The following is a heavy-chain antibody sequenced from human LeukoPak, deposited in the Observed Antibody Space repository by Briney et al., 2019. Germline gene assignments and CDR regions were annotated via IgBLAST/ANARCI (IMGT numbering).Heavy chain of an antibody. CDR2: ISYSGST. Sequence: SETLSLTCTVSGGSISSSRYYWGWIRQPPGKGLEWIGTISYSGSTYYNPSLKTRVTLSVDTSKNQFSLKLSSVTAADTAVYYCARRGEFAFRYWGQGTLVTVSS. V-gene: IGHV4-39*07. D-gene: IGHD3-16*01. CDR3: ARRGEFAFRY. J-gene: IGHJ4*02. CDR1: GGSISSSRYY.